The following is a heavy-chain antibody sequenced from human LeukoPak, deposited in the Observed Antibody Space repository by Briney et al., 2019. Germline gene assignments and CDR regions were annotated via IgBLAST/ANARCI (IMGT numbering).Heavy chain of an antibody. V-gene: IGHV3-21*01. Sequence: GGSLRLSCAASGFTFSSYSMNWVRQAPGKGLEWVSSISSSSSYIYYADSVKGRFTISRDNAKNSLYLQMNSLRAEDTAVYYCARGTTVTTSNLFDYWGQGTLVTVSS. J-gene: IGHJ4*02. CDR2: ISSSSSYI. CDR1: GFTFSSYS. D-gene: IGHD4-17*01. CDR3: ARGTTVTTSNLFDY.